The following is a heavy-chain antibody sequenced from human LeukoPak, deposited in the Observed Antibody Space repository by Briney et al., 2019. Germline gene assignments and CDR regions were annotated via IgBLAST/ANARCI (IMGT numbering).Heavy chain of an antibody. CDR3: ARLKYCTNGVCYAGFDY. CDR2: INPGNGDT. J-gene: IGHJ4*02. CDR1: GYTFTNYA. D-gene: IGHD2-8*01. V-gene: IGHV1-3*01. Sequence: ASVKVSCKGSGYTFTNYAVHWVRQAPGQRLEWLGWINPGNGDTKYSQNFQGRVTITRDTSADTAYMELSSLRSEDTAVYYCARLKYCTNGVCYAGFDYWGQGTLVTVSS.